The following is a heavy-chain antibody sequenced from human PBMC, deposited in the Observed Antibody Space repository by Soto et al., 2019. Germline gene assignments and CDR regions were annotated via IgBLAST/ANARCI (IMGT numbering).Heavy chain of an antibody. CDR3: ALYYDILTGYRSHFDY. Sequence: GASVKVSCKASGGTFSSYAISWVRQAPGQGLEWMGGIIPIFGTANYAQKFQGRVTITADESTSTAYMELSSLRSEDTAVYYCALYYDILTGYRSHFDYWGQGTLVTSPQ. V-gene: IGHV1-69*13. J-gene: IGHJ4*02. CDR1: GGTFSSYA. D-gene: IGHD3-9*01. CDR2: IIPIFGTA.